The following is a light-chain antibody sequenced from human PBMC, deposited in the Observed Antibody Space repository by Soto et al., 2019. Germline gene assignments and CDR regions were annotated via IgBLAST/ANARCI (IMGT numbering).Light chain of an antibody. Sequence: EIVLTQSPATLSLSPGERATLSCRASQSVSSYLAWYQQKPGQAPRLLIYDASNRATGIPARFSGSGSETDLTLTISRREPEDFAVYYCQQRSNWPLTFGLGTKVEIK. CDR3: QQRSNWPLT. J-gene: IGKJ4*01. V-gene: IGKV3-11*01. CDR1: QSVSSY. CDR2: DAS.